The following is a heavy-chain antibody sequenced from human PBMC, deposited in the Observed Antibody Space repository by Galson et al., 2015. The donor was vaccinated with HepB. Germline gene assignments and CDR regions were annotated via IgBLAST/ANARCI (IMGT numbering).Heavy chain of an antibody. Sequence: QSGAEVKKPGASVKVPCKASGYTFTNYGITWVRQAPGQGLEWMGWIRPYNGNTKYAQKFQGRVTMTTDTSTSTAYMELRSLRSDDTAVYYCARVEGDDYNSYWFDPWGQGTLVTVSS. CDR2: IRPYNGNT. V-gene: IGHV1-18*01. CDR3: ARVEGDDYNSYWFDP. D-gene: IGHD5-24*01. J-gene: IGHJ5*02. CDR1: GYTFTNYG.